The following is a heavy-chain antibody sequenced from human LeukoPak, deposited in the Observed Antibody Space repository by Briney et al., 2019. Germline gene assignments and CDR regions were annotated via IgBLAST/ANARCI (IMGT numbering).Heavy chain of an antibody. D-gene: IGHD6-19*01. Sequence: GGSLRLSCVASEFTFSSYWMHWVRQAPGKGLVWVSRINSDGSSTNYADSVKGRFTISRDNAKNTFYLQMNSLRAEDTAVYYCARGMAYSSGWFPFDYWGQGSLVTVSS. CDR2: INSDGSST. CDR1: EFTFSSYW. J-gene: IGHJ4*02. CDR3: ARGMAYSSGWFPFDY. V-gene: IGHV3-74*01.